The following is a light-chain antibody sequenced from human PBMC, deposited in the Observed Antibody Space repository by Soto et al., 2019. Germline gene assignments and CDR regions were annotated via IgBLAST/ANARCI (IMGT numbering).Light chain of an antibody. J-gene: IGLJ1*01. CDR3: SSYASSNTLV. CDR1: SSDVGRYNY. CDR2: EVS. V-gene: IGLV2-14*01. Sequence: QSALTQPASVSGSPGQSITISCTGTSSDVGRYNYVSWYQQHPGKAPKLMIYEVSNRPSGVSNRFSGSKSGNTASLTISGLQDEDEVDYYCSSYASSNTLVFGTGTKVTVL.